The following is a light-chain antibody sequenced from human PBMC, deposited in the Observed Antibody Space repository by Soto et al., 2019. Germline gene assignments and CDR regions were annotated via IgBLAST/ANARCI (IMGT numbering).Light chain of an antibody. V-gene: IGKV3D-20*01. Sequence: EIVLTQSPATLSLSPGERATLYCGASQSVSNNYLAWYQQKPGLAPRLLIYDAYSRATGISDRFSGSGSGTDIIITSSRQEPEDVTVYCCQQYGSSPSFGGGTKVEIK. J-gene: IGKJ4*01. CDR3: QQYGSSPS. CDR1: QSVSNNY. CDR2: DAY.